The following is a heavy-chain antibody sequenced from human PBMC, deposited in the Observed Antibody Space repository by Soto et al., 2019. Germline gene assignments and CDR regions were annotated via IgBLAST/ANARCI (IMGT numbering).Heavy chain of an antibody. CDR3: AKYPGSLDGYSADDYGMDV. D-gene: IGHD4-4*01. V-gene: IGHV3-23*01. CDR2: IGGSGTGGRT. J-gene: IGHJ6*02. CDR1: GLTFSTYA. Sequence: EVHLLESGGDLVQPGGSLRLSCTASGLTFSTYAMSWVRQAPGKALEWVSAIGGSGTGGRTYYADSVKARFTISRDNSKNTVYLQMNSLRADDTAVYYCAKYPGSLDGYSADDYGMDVWGQGNMVDVSS.